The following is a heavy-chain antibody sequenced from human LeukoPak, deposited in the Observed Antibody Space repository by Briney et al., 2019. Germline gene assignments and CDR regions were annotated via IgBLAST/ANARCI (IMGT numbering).Heavy chain of an antibody. CDR1: GFTFSSYS. J-gene: IGHJ4*02. CDR2: ISSSSSYI. D-gene: IGHD6-13*01. V-gene: IGHV3-21*01. Sequence: GGSLRLSCAASGFTFSSYSMNWVRQAPGKGLEWVSSISSSSSYIYYADSVKGRFTISRDNAKNSLCLQMNSLRAEDTAVYYCARGYSSSCVDYWGQGTLVTVSS. CDR3: ARGYSSSCVDY.